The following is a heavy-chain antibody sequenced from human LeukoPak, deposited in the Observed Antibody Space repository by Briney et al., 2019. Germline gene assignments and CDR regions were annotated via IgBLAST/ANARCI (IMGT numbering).Heavy chain of an antibody. CDR2: INPNSGGT. D-gene: IGHD3-22*01. CDR3: ARGGRLKYYDSSGYSDY. V-gene: IGHV1-2*02. CDR1: GYTFTGYY. Sequence: ASVKVSCKASGYTFTGYYIHWVRQAPGQGLEWMGWINPNSGGTHYAQKFQGRVTMTRDTSISTAYMELSRLRSDDTAVYYCARGGRLKYYDSSGYSDYWGQGTLVTVSS. J-gene: IGHJ4*02.